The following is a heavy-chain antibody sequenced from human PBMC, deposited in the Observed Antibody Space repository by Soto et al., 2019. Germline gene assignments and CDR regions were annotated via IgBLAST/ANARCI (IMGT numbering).Heavy chain of an antibody. CDR2: IYHAGSP. CDR1: GASISSSSW. Sequence: HLRESGPGLVEPSGTLSLTCAVSGASISSSSWWTWVRQSPGKGLEWIVEIYHAGSPNYNPSFQSRVTILADSSKNHSSLRLTSMTAADTAIYYCARGLSFRGDYDVWGQGTTVTVSS. J-gene: IGHJ3*01. D-gene: IGHD2-21*01. V-gene: IGHV4-4*02. CDR3: ARGLSFRGDYDV.